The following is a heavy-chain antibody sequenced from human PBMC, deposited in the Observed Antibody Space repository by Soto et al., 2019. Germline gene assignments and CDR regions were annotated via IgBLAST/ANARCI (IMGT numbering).Heavy chain of an antibody. Sequence: SETLSLTCTVPGGSISSSSYYWGWIRQPPGKGLEWIGSIYYSGSTYYNPSLKSRVTISVDTSKNQFSLKLSSVTAADTAVYYCARQGMVRGVILYYFDYWGQGTLVTVSS. CDR2: IYYSGST. J-gene: IGHJ4*02. V-gene: IGHV4-39*01. CDR3: ARQGMVRGVILYYFDY. CDR1: GGSISSSSYY. D-gene: IGHD3-10*01.